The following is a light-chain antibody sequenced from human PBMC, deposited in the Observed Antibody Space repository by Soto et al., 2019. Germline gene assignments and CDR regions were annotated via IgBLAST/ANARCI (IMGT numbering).Light chain of an antibody. V-gene: IGKV3-15*01. Sequence: ERVMTQSPGTLSVAPGERATVSCRASQTVSTNLAWYQQKPGQAPRLLIYGASTRATDIPARFTGSGSGTEFTLTIGSLQSEDFAVYYCQQYNSWPVTFGQGTKVDIK. CDR1: QTVSTN. CDR2: GAS. J-gene: IGKJ1*01. CDR3: QQYNSWPVT.